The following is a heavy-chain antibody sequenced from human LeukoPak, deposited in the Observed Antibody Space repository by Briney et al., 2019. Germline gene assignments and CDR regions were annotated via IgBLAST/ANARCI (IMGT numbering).Heavy chain of an antibody. J-gene: IGHJ6*02. Sequence: PSQTLSLTCAVSGGSISSGDYSWSWIRQPPGKGLEWIGYIYHSGSTHFNPSLRSRLSMSVDTSKNQFSLKLSSVTAADTAVYYCARDRAVTILGGMDVWGQGTTVTVSS. CDR3: ARDRAVTILGGMDV. V-gene: IGHV4-30-4*01. CDR2: IYHSGST. CDR1: GGSISSGDYS. D-gene: IGHD3-3*01.